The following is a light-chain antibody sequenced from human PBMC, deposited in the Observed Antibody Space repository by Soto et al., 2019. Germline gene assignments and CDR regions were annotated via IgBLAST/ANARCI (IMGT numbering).Light chain of an antibody. J-gene: IGLJ2*01. CDR3: CSYADTYTV. V-gene: IGLV2-11*01. CDR1: SNDVGGYNY. CDR2: DVS. Sequence: QSALTQPRSVSGSPGQSVTISCTGTSNDVGGYNYVSWYQQHPGKAPKLMIYDVSKRPSGVPDRFSGSKSGNTASLTISGLQAEDEADYYCCSYADTYTVFGGGTQLTVL.